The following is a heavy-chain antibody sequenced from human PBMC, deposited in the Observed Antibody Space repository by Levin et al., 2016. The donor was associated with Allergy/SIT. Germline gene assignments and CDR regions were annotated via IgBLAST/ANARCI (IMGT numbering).Heavy chain of an antibody. Sequence: GESLKISCAGSGFTDNDAYMSWVRQAPGQGLEWVGRIKSISDGGTTDYASPVKGRFTISRDDSRKMVYLQMNGLKREDTAIYYCTTEATVAGLFDFWGQGTLVTVSS. D-gene: IGHD6-19*01. CDR3: TTEATVAGLFDF. J-gene: IGHJ4*02. V-gene: IGHV3-15*01. CDR2: IKSISDGGTT. CDR1: GFTDNDAY.